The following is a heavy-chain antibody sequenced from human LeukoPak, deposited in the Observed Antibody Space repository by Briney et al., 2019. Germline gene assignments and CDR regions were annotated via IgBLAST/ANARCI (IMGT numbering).Heavy chain of an antibody. CDR3: ARGGGYGDYYFDY. Sequence: SQTLSLTCAVSGGSISSGGYSWSWIRQPPGKGLEWIGYIYHSGSTYYNPSLKSRVTISVDRSKNQFSLKLSSVTAADTAVYYRARGGGYGDYYFDYWGQGTLVTVSS. CDR2: IYHSGST. J-gene: IGHJ4*02. V-gene: IGHV4-30-2*01. CDR1: GGSISSGGYS. D-gene: IGHD4-17*01.